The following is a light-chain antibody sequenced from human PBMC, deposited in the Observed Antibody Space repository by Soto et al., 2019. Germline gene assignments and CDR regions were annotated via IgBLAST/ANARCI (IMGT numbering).Light chain of an antibody. CDR2: NND. J-gene: IGLJ3*02. CDR1: SSNIGSHT. CDR3: AAWDDSLSGRV. Sequence: QSVLTQPPSASGTPGQRITISCSGSSSNIGSHTVNWHQQVPGTAPKLLIYNNDQRPSGVPDRFSGSKSGTSASLDISGLRSEDEADYYCAAWDDSLSGRVFGGGTKVTVL. V-gene: IGLV1-44*01.